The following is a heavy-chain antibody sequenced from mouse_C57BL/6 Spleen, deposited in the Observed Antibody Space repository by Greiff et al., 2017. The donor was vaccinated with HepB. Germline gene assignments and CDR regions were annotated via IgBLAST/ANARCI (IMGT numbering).Heavy chain of an antibody. CDR1: GYSITSDY. V-gene: IGHV3-8*01. D-gene: IGHD1-1*02. Sequence: EVKLMESGPGLAKPSQTLSLTCSVTGYSITSDYWNWIRKFPGNKLEYMGYISYSGSTYFNPSLKSRISITRDTSKNQYYLQLNSVTTEDTATYYCARYKGSYDYAMDYWGQGTSVTVSS. CDR2: ISYSGST. J-gene: IGHJ4*01. CDR3: ARYKGSYDYAMDY.